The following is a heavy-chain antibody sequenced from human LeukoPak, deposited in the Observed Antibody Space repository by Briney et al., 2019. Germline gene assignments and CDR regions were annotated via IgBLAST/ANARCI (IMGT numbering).Heavy chain of an antibody. CDR1: GFTFSKYD. CDR2: ISDSGDQT. J-gene: IGHJ4*02. CDR3: AKEITLTAAYFDY. V-gene: IGHV3-23*01. Sequence: GGSLRLSCVASGFTFSKYDMSWVRQAPGKGLEWVSGISDSGDQTYYADSVRARFTISRDNSKNTLYLQVNSLRAEDTALYYCAKEITLTAAYFDYWGQGTLVTVSS. D-gene: IGHD3-16*01.